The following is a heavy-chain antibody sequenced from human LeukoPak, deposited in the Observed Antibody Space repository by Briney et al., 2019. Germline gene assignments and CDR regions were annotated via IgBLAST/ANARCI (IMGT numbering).Heavy chain of an antibody. Sequence: ASVKVSCKASGYTFTGYYIHWVRQAPGQGLEWMGWVNPNSGGTIYEEKFQGRVNMTRDTSISTAYMELTGLRSDDTAVYYCARRLQIVWCGLDVWGQGTSVTVSS. V-gene: IGHV1-2*02. CDR3: ARRLQIVWCGLDV. CDR2: VNPNSGGT. D-gene: IGHD2-21*01. CDR1: GYTFTGYY. J-gene: IGHJ6*02.